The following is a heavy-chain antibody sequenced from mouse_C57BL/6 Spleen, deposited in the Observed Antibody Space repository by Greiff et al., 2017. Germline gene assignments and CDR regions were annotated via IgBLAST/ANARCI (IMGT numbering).Heavy chain of an antibody. J-gene: IGHJ1*03. CDR2: INPSSGYT. CDR3: AREVRATTVVATDWYFDV. CDR1: GYTFTSYT. D-gene: IGHD1-1*01. Sequence: ESGAELARPGASVKMSCKASGYTFTSYTMHWVKQRPGQGLEWIGYINPSSGYTKYNQKFKDKATLTADKSSSTAYMQLSSLTSEDSAVYYCAREVRATTVVATDWYFDVWGTGTTVTVSS. V-gene: IGHV1-4*01.